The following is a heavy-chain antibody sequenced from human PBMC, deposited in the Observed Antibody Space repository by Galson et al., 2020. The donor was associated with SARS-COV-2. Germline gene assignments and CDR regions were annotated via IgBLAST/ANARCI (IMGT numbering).Heavy chain of an antibody. CDR3: AREDYDSSGSNWFDP. J-gene: IGHJ5*02. D-gene: IGHD3-22*01. V-gene: IGHV1-69*13. Sequence: SVKVSCKASGGTFSSYAISWVRQAPGQGREWMGGSIPIFGTANYPQKFQGRVTITADESTSTAYMELSSLRSEDTAVYYCAREDYDSSGSNWFDPWGQGTLVTVSS. CDR1: GGTFSSYA. CDR2: SIPIFGTA.